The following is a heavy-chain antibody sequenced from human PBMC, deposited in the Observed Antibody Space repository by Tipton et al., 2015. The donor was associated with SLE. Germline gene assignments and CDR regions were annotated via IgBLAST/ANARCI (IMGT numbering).Heavy chain of an antibody. V-gene: IGHV4-34*01. CDR1: GRSFIGSY. CDR3: ARPPGTYPTGDY. CDR2: IDHSGVT. J-gene: IGHJ4*02. D-gene: IGHD3-10*01. Sequence: TLSLTCAVYGRSFIGSYWTWIRQPPGKGLEWIGDIDHSGVTHYNPSLKSRVTISVDTSKNQFSLKLTSVTAADTAVYYCARPPGTYPTGDYWGQGTLVTVSS.